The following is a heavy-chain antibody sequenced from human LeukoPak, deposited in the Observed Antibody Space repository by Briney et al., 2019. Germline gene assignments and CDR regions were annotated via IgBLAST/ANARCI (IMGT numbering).Heavy chain of an antibody. CDR1: GFTFSSYA. Sequence: GGSLRLSRAASGFTFSSYAMSWVRQAPGKGLEWVSAISGSGGGTYYADSVKGRFTISRDNSKNTLYLQMNSLRAEDTAVYYCAKDGFKEGLNWFDPWGQGTLVTVSS. CDR3: AKDGFKEGLNWFDP. J-gene: IGHJ5*02. V-gene: IGHV3-23*01. CDR2: ISGSGGGT. D-gene: IGHD2-2*03.